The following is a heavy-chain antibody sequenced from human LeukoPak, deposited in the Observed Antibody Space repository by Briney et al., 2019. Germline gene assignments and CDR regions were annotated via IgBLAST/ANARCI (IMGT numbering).Heavy chain of an antibody. CDR3: AKPRAMTTGVGRYFDL. J-gene: IGHJ2*01. CDR2: VSGGGENT. V-gene: IGHV3-23*01. CDR1: GFTFTSYA. Sequence: GGSLRLSCAASGFTFTSYAMSWIRQAPGKGLEWVSAVSGGGENTYYADSVKGRFTISRDNSKNTLYLQMNSLRAEDTATYYCAKPRAMTTGVGRYFDLWGRGTLVTVSS. D-gene: IGHD1-1*01.